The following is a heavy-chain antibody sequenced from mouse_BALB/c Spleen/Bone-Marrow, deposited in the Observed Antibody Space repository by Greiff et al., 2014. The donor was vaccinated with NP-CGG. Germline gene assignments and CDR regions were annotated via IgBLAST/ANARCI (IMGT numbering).Heavy chain of an antibody. V-gene: IGHV1-7*01. D-gene: IGHD4-1*01. CDR1: DYTFTSYW. CDR3: ARYWDAY. J-gene: IGHJ3*01. CDR2: IDPRTANT. Sequence: QVQLQQPGAELAKPGASVKMSCKVSDYTFTSYWIHWVKKRPGQGLEWIGYIDPRTANTEYSQKFKDKATLTADKSSSTAYMQLSSLTSEDSAVYYCARYWDAYWGQGTLVTVSA.